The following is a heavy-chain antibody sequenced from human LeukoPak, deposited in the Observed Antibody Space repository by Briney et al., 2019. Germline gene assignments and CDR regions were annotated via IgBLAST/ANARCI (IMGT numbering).Heavy chain of an antibody. CDR1: GGTFSSYA. Sequence: SVKVSCKASGGTFSSYAISWVRQAPGQGLEWMGGIIPIFGTANYAQKFQGRVTITTDESKSTAYMELSSLRSEDTAVYYCARSYDFWRDFDYWGQGTLVTVSS. D-gene: IGHD3-3*01. J-gene: IGHJ4*02. V-gene: IGHV1-69*05. CDR2: IIPIFGTA. CDR3: ARSYDFWRDFDY.